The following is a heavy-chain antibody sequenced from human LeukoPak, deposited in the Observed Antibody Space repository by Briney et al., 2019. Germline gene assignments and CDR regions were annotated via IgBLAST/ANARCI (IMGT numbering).Heavy chain of an antibody. Sequence: GGSLRLSCAASGFTFGDYSMHWVRQAPGKGLKWVSLISGDGDIKYYAGSVKGRFTISRDNGKNSLYLQMNSLTTEDTAFYYCANGFGSANAPSHYWGQGTLVTVSS. CDR3: ANGFGSANAPSHY. V-gene: IGHV3-43*02. D-gene: IGHD1-26*01. CDR2: ISGDGDIK. J-gene: IGHJ4*02. CDR1: GFTFGDYS.